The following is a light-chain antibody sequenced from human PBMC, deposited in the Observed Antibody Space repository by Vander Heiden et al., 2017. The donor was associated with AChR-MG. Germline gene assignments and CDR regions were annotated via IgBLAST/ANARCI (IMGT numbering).Light chain of an antibody. V-gene: IGLV2-14*01. CDR2: DVS. CDR3: SSYTSSSTVV. CDR1: SSDGGGYNY. Sequence: HSALPTPPSVSGSPGRSITISCTGTSSDGGGYNYVSWYQQHPGKAPKLMIYDVSNRPSGVSNRFSGSKSGNTASLTISGLQAEDEADYYCSSYTSSSTVVFGGGTKLTVL. J-gene: IGLJ2*01.